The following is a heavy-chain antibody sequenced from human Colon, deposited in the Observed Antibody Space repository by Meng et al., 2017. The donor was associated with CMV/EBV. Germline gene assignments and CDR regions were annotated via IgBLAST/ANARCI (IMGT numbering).Heavy chain of an antibody. CDR2: IKEDGSGQ. D-gene: IGHD3-16*01. V-gene: IGHV3-7*01. Sequence: GGSLRLSCAASGFTFTTFWMTWVRQAPGKGLQWVANIKEDGSGQWYVDSVKGRFTISRDNARSSLYLQMNSLTAEDTAVYYCARDASDGTIGAAFDPWGQGTLVTVSS. CDR3: ARDASDGTIGAAFDP. CDR1: GFTFTTFW. J-gene: IGHJ5*02.